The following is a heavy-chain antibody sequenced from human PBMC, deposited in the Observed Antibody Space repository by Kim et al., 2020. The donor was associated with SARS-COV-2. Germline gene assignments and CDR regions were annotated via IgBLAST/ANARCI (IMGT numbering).Heavy chain of an antibody. Sequence: ASVKVSCKTSGYTFTRYQMHWVRQAPGQGLEWMGLIYPGGGSTNYPQKFQGRVTLTRDTSASTVYMELSSLRSEDTAVYYCARDLYTQAFDIWGQGTMVTVSS. V-gene: IGHV1-46*01. CDR1: GYTFTRYQ. CDR3: ARDLYTQAFDI. J-gene: IGHJ3*02. D-gene: IGHD2-2*02. CDR2: IYPGGGST.